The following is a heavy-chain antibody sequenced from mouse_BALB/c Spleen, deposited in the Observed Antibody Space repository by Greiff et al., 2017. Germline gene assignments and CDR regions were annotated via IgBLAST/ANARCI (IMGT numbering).Heavy chain of an antibody. J-gene: IGHJ2*01. D-gene: IGHD1-2*01. CDR1: GFTFSSYG. CDR3: ARLTLLRLRGGWYYFDY. V-gene: IGHV5-6*02. Sequence: EVKLVESGGDLVKPGGSLKLSCAASGFTFSSYGMSWVRQTPDKRLEWVATISSGGSYTYYPDSVKGRFTISRDNAKNTLYLQMSSLKSEDTAMYYCARLTLLRLRGGWYYFDYWGQGTTLTVSS. CDR2: ISSGGSYT.